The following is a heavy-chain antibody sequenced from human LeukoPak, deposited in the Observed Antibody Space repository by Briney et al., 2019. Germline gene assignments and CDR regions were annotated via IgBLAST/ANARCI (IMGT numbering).Heavy chain of an antibody. CDR3: AKGYSGSYYAKTDY. Sequence: GGSLRLSCAASGFTFDDYAMHWVRQAPGKGLEWVSGISWNSGSIGYADSVKGRFTISRDNAKNSLYLQMNSLRAEDTALYYCAKGYSGSYYAKTDYWGQGTLVTVSS. D-gene: IGHD1-26*01. J-gene: IGHJ4*02. CDR1: GFTFDDYA. CDR2: ISWNSGSI. V-gene: IGHV3-9*01.